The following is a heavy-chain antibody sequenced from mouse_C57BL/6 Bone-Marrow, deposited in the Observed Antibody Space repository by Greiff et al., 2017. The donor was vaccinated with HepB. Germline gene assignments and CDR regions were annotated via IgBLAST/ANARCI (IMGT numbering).Heavy chain of an antibody. Sequence: EVKLQESGPELVKPGASVKISCKASGYSFTDYNMNWVKQSNGKSLEWIGVINPNYGTTSYNQKFKGKATLTVDQSSSTAYMQLNSLTSEDSAVYYCASRPYYDYDDWYFDVWGTGTTVTVSS. CDR1: GYSFTDYN. J-gene: IGHJ1*03. V-gene: IGHV1-39*01. D-gene: IGHD2-4*01. CDR3: ASRPYYDYDDWYFDV. CDR2: INPNYGTT.